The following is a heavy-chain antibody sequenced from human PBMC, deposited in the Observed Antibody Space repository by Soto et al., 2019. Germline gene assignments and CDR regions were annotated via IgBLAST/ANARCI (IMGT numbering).Heavy chain of an antibody. CDR2: ISSSGSTI. CDR1: GFTFSSYE. CDR3: ARDQLGSYYGVDY. D-gene: IGHD1-26*01. V-gene: IGHV3-48*03. Sequence: GGSLRLSCAASGFTFSSYEMNWVRQAPGKGLEWVSYISSSGSTIYYADSVKGRFTISRDNAKNALYLQMNSLRAEDAAVYYCARDQLGSYYGVDYWGQGTLVTGSS. J-gene: IGHJ4*02.